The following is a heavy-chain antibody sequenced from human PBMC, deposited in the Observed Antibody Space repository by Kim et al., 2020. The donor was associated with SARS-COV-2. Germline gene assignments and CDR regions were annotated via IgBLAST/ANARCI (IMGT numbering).Heavy chain of an antibody. D-gene: IGHD6-25*01. CDR2: GGST. Sequence: GGSTYYADSVKGRFTISRDNSKNTLYLQMNSLRAEDTAVYYCARAAANDYWGQGTLVTVSS. J-gene: IGHJ4*02. CDR3: ARAAANDY. V-gene: IGHV3-53*01.